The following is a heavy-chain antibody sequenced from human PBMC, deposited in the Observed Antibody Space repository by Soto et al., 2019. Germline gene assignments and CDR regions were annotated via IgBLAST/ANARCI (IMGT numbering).Heavy chain of an antibody. CDR3: ARTTLFGAFDY. V-gene: IGHV4-31*11. Sequence: SETLSLTCAVSGGSISSGGYSWSWIRQPPGKGLEWIGYIYYSGSTYYNPSLKSRMTISVDTSKNEFSLNVTSVTAADMAVYFCARTTLFGAFDYWGQGTQVTVSS. D-gene: IGHD3-10*01. CDR2: IYYSGST. CDR1: GGSISSGGYS. J-gene: IGHJ4*02.